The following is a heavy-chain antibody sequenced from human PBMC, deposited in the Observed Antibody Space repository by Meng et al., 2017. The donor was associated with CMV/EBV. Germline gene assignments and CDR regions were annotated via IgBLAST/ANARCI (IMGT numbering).Heavy chain of an antibody. J-gene: IGHJ5*02. Sequence: QVQRQEAGPGLVKPSEHLSLTCTVSGGSISGYYWSWTRQPAGKGLEWIGRIYTSGSTNYNPSLKSRVTMSVDTSKNQFSLKLSSVTAADTAVYYCARSMVVAGDWFDPWGQGTLVTVSS. CDR2: IYTSGST. CDR1: GGSISGYY. D-gene: IGHD2-15*01. V-gene: IGHV4-4*07. CDR3: ARSMVVAGDWFDP.